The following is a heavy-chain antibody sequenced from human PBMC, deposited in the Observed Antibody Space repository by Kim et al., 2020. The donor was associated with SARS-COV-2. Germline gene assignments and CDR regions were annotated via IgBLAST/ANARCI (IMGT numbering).Heavy chain of an antibody. CDR3: AKYYGSGSPNYWYFDL. V-gene: IGHV3-23*01. Sequence: GGSLRLSCAASGFIFSNYAMSWVRQTPGKGLEWVSTISGSGGSTYNTDSVKGRFIISRDNSKNTVSVQMNNLRAEDTAVYYCAKYYGSGSPNYWYFDLWG. CDR2: ISGSGGST. D-gene: IGHD3-10*01. J-gene: IGHJ2*01. CDR1: GFIFSNYA.